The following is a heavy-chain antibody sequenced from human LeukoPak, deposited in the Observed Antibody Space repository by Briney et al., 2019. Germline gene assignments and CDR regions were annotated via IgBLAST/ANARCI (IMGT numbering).Heavy chain of an antibody. V-gene: IGHV3-23*01. CDR2: IGGSGVAT. CDR1: GFTFSTYG. D-gene: IGHD3-16*01. CDR3: AKFSAVWGTFDY. Sequence: PGGSLRLSCAASGFTFSTYGMSWVRQAPGKGLEWVSGIGGSGVATYYADSVKGRFTISRDNSQSTLYLQMNSLRAEDTAVYYCAKFSAVWGTFDYWGQGILVTVSS. J-gene: IGHJ4*02.